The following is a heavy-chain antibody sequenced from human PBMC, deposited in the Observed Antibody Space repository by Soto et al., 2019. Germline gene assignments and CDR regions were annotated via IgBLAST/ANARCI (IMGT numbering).Heavy chain of an antibody. CDR3: ARGPPLGY. V-gene: IGHV4-31*03. CDR2: TYYSGGT. Sequence: QVQLQESGPGLVKPSQTLSLTCTVSGGSISSGGHYWSWIRQHPGKGLERIGCTYYSGGTYYNPSLRSRLTISVDTSKNQFSLKLSSVTAADTAVYYCARGPPLGYWGQGTLVTVSS. J-gene: IGHJ4*02. CDR1: GGSISSGGHY.